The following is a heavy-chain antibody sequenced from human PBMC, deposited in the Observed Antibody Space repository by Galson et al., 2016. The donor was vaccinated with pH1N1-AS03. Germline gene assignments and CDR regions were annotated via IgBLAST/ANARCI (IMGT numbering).Heavy chain of an antibody. CDR2: IRHDGSNK. D-gene: IGHD5-12*01. J-gene: IGHJ4*02. CDR1: GITFSTYG. CDR3: AKDDRPDTGYDLRGVDY. Sequence: SLRLSCAASGITFSTYGMHWVRQAPGKGLEWVAFIRHDGSNKYYGDSVKGRFTISRDNSKKTLYLQRNSLRGEDTAVYYCAKDDRPDTGYDLRGVDYWGQGTLVTVSP. V-gene: IGHV3-30*02.